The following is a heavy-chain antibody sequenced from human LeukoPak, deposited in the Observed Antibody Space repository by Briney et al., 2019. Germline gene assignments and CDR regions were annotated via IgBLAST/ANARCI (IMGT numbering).Heavy chain of an antibody. CDR1: GFTFSSYW. V-gene: IGHV3-7*01. CDR3: ARDARVFGGGPNY. CDR2: IKQDGSEK. Sequence: PGGSLRLSCAASGFTFSSYWMSWVRQAPGKGLEWVANIKQDGSEKYYVDSVKGRFTISRDNARNSLYLQMNSLRAEDTAVYYCARDARVFGGGPNYWGQGTLVTVSS. J-gene: IGHJ4*02. D-gene: IGHD3-16*01.